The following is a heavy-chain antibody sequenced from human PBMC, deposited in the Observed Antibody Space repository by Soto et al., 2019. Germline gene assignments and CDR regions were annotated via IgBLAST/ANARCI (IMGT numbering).Heavy chain of an antibody. J-gene: IGHJ4*02. Sequence: EVQVVESGGGLVQPGGSLRLSCAASGFTFSRYWMSWVRQAPGKGLEWVANIKQDGSEQFYVDSVKGRFTISRDNAKNSLYLQMHSRRAEDTAVYYCARDGACPSSTSCCDLDYWGQGTPVTVSS. CDR3: ARDGACPSSTSCCDLDY. CDR1: GFTFSRYW. CDR2: IKQDGSEQ. V-gene: IGHV3-7*03. D-gene: IGHD2-2*01.